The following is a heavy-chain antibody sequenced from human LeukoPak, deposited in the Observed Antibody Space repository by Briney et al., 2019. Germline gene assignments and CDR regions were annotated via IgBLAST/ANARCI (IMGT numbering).Heavy chain of an antibody. V-gene: IGHV1-69*05. Sequence: ASVKVSCKASGGTFSSYAISWVRQAPGQGLEWMGGIIPIFGTANYAQKFQGRVTITTDESTSTAYMELSSLRSEDTAVYNCATTYSTLPRPFDYWGQGTLVTVSS. J-gene: IGHJ4*02. CDR3: ATTYSTLPRPFDY. CDR2: IIPIFGTA. CDR1: GGTFSSYA. D-gene: IGHD6-13*01.